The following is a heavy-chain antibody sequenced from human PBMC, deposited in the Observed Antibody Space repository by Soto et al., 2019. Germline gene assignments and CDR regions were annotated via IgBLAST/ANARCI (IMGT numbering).Heavy chain of an antibody. CDR3: VGGRIAARPRWFDP. Sequence: SETLSLTCTVSGGSISSYYWSWIRQPPGKGLEWIGYIYYSGSTNYNPSLKSRVTISVDTSKNQFSLKLSSVTAADTAVYYCVGGRIAARPRWFDPWGQGTLVTVSS. V-gene: IGHV4-59*01. J-gene: IGHJ5*02. CDR1: GGSISSYY. CDR2: IYYSGST. D-gene: IGHD6-6*01.